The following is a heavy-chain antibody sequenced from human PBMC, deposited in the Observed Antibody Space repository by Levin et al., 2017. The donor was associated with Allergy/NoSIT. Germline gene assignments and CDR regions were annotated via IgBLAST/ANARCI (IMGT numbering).Heavy chain of an antibody. CDR2: ISSSGRTI. CDR1: GFTFSSYE. J-gene: IGHJ4*02. V-gene: IGHV3-48*03. Sequence: QTGGSLRLSCAASGFTFSSYEMNWVRQAPGKGLEWVSYISSSGRTIQYADSVKGRFTMSRDNAKNSLYLQMNSLRAEDTAVYYCARDSNWSPDHWGQGTLVTVSS. D-gene: IGHD1-20*01. CDR3: ARDSNWSPDH.